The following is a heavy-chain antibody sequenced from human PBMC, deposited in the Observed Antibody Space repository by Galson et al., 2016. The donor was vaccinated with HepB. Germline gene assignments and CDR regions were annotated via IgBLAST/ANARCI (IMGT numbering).Heavy chain of an antibody. J-gene: IGHJ3*02. V-gene: IGHV5-51*01. CDR3: ARQTHSDSRAYPFDI. D-gene: IGHD3-22*01. CDR1: GYTFTTYW. CDR2: IYPGDSDT. Sequence: QSGAEVKKPGESLKISCKGSGYTFTTYWIGWVRQRPGKGLEWMGIIYPGDSDTRYSPSFQGQGQFTMSADKSISTAYLQWSSLKASDTAMYFCARQTHSDSRAYPFDIWGQGTMVTVSS.